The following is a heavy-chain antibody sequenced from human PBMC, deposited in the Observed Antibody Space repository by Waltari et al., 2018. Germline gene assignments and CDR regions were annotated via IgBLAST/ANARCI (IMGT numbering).Heavy chain of an antibody. Sequence: QMQLVESGGGVVQPGRSLRLSCAASGFTFSTFGMHWVRQAPGKGLVWVATISYDGNEKKYGDSGKSLLPISKDNSENALYLQMNSLRSEDTVVYYCAKVFRMVRTYYYYYSGMDVWGRGTTVTVSS. D-gene: IGHD3-10*01. J-gene: IGHJ6*02. CDR1: GFTFSTFG. CDR2: ISYDGNEK. V-gene: IGHV3-30*18. CDR3: AKVFRMVRTYYYYYSGMDV.